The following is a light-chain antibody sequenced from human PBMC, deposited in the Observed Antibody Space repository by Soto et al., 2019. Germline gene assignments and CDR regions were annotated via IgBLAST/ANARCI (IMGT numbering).Light chain of an antibody. J-gene: IGKJ1*01. CDR1: QSLVHSDGNTY. Sequence: DVVMSQSPLSLPVTLGQPSSISCGSRQSLVHSDGNTYLNWYHQRPGQSPXRLIYRVSNRDSGVPDRLSGSGSGTDFTLKISRVEAEDVGVYYCMQGTHRRTFGQGTKVDIK. CDR3: MQGTHRRT. CDR2: RVS. V-gene: IGKV2-30*02.